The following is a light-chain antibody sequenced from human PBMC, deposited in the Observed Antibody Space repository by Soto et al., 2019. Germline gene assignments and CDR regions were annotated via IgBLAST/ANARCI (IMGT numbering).Light chain of an antibody. V-gene: IGKV1-5*01. Sequence: DIQMTQPYSRSASVGDRVTLNCRASQSISTYLAWYQQKPGKAPKVLLYHASNLESGVPSRFSGGGSGTEFTLTISSLQPDDFATYYCQQYYMYSYTFGQGTKLDIK. CDR2: HAS. J-gene: IGKJ2*01. CDR3: QQYYMYSYT. CDR1: QSISTY.